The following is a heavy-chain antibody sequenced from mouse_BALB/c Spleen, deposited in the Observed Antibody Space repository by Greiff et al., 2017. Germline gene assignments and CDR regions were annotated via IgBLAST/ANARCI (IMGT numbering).Heavy chain of an antibody. CDR2: INPSTGYT. CDR3: ARGSTMITTGVY. CDR1: GYTFTSYW. J-gene: IGHJ2*01. D-gene: IGHD2-4*01. Sequence: QVQLQQSGAELAKPGASVKMSCKASGYTFTSYWMHWVKQRPGQGLEWIGYINPSTGYTEYNQKFKDKATLTADKSSSTAYMQLSSLTSEDSAVYYCARGSTMITTGVYWGQGTTLTVSA. V-gene: IGHV1-7*01.